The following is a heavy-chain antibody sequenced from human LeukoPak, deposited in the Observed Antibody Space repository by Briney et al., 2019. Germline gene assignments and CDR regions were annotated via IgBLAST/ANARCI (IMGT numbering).Heavy chain of an antibody. D-gene: IGHD4-17*01. V-gene: IGHV3-33*06. CDR2: IWYDGSNK. Sequence: GGSLRLSCAASGFTFSSYGMHWVRQAPGKGLELVAVIWYDGSNKYYADSVKGRFTISRDNSKNTLYLQMNSLRAEDTAVYYCAKDRDYGSGSYLGYWGQGTLVTVSS. CDR1: GFTFSSYG. CDR3: AKDRDYGSGSYLGY. J-gene: IGHJ4*02.